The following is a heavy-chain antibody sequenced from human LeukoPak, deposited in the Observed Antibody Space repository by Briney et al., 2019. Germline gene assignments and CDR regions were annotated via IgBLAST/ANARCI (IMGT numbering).Heavy chain of an antibody. CDR2: IIRIFGTA. D-gene: IGHD3-22*01. CDR1: LGTFRSYA. CDR3: ARGYYDSSGYYTRFDY. Sequence: TVNVSRMASLGTFRSYAISGVRPAPARGREWMGGIIRIFGTANYAQKLQGRVTITADASTSTGYLELSSLRSEDTAVYYCARGYYDSSGYYTRFDYWGQGTLVTVSS. V-gene: IGHV1-69*13. J-gene: IGHJ4*02.